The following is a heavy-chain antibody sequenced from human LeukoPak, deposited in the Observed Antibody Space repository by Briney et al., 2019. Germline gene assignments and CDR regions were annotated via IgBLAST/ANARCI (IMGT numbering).Heavy chain of an antibody. CDR2: IYTSVSA. CDR1: GRSISTYY. V-gene: IGHV4-4*07. Sequence: SETLSLTCTVAGRSISTYYCGWIRPPAGEGRGWIGRIYTSVSANKNPSLKSRVTMSVDTSKNQFSLKLSSVTAADTAVYYCARGPASHISSGYYTSGASDMWGQGTMVTVSS. J-gene: IGHJ3*02. CDR3: ARGPASHISSGYYTSGASDM. D-gene: IGHD3-9*01.